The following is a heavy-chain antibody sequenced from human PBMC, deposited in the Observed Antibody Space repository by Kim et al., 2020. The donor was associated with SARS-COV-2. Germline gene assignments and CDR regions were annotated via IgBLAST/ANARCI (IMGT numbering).Heavy chain of an antibody. D-gene: IGHD4-17*01. Sequence: GGSLRLSCSASGFTFSSYAMHWVRQAPGKGLEYVSAISSNGGSTYYADSVKGRFTISRDNSKNTLYLQMSSLRAEDTAVYYCVKAATVTTYGLDYWGQGTLVTVSS. CDR3: VKAATVTTYGLDY. CDR1: GFTFSSYA. CDR2: ISSNGGST. J-gene: IGHJ4*02. V-gene: IGHV3-64D*09.